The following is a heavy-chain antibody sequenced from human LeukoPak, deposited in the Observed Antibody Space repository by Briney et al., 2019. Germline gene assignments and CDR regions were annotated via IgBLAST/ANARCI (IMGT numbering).Heavy chain of an antibody. Sequence: VPSVNVSCKASGYTFTSYGISWVGQAPGQGREWMGWINPNSGGTNYAQKFQGRVTMTRDTSISTAYMELSRLRPDDTAVYYCARSYLGSSVSFDYWGQGTLVTVSS. D-gene: IGHD6-6*01. CDR1: GYTFTSYG. CDR3: ARSYLGSSVSFDY. V-gene: IGHV1-2*02. J-gene: IGHJ4*02. CDR2: INPNSGGT.